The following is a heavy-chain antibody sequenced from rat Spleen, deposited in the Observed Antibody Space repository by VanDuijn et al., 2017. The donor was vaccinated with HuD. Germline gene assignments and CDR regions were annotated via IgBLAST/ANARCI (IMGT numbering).Heavy chain of an antibody. CDR2: ISTSGSRT. D-gene: IGHD1-11*01. V-gene: IGHV5-25*01. Sequence: EVQLVESGGGLVQPGRSLKLSCAASGFTFSNYYMAWVRQAPKKGLEWVATISTSGSRTYYPDSVKGRFTISRDNAKSSLYLQMNSLKSEDTATYYCARQRGINYGGSFDFWGPGTMVTVSS. CDR3: ARQRGINYGGSFDF. CDR1: GFTFSNYY. J-gene: IGHJ1*01.